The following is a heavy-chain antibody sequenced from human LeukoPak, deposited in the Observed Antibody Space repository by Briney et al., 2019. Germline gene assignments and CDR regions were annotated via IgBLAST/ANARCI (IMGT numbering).Heavy chain of an antibody. Sequence: WGSLRLSCAASGFTFSSYEMNWVRQAPGKGLEWVSSISSSSSYIYYADPVKGRFTISRDNAKNSLYLQMNSLRAEDTAVYYCAELGITMIGGVWGKGTTVTISS. D-gene: IGHD3-10*02. CDR1: GFTFSSYE. V-gene: IGHV3-21*01. CDR2: ISSSSSYI. CDR3: AELGITMIGGV. J-gene: IGHJ6*04.